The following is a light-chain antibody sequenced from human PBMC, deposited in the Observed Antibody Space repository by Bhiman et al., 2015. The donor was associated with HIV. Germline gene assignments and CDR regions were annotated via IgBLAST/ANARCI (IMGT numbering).Light chain of an antibody. CDR1: GSDVGGYNH. CDR2: DVS. J-gene: IGLJ1*01. Sequence: QSALTQPASVSGSPGQSITISCTGTGSDVGGYNHVSWYQQHPGKAPKLMIYDVSNRPSGVSNRFSGSKSGNTASLTISGLQAEDEADYFCCSYAGGTTFVFGTGTKVTVL. CDR3: CSYAGGTTFV. V-gene: IGLV2-14*03.